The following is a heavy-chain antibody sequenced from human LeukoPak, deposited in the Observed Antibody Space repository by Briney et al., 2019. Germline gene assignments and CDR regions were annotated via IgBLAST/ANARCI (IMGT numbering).Heavy chain of an antibody. CDR3: AKRQESMIRGVLYHMDV. J-gene: IGHJ6*03. Sequence: SETLSLTCTVSGGSISNFDYYWGWIRQPPGKGLEWIGSIYYSGNTYYSPSLKSRLTISVDTSKNQFSLRLSSVTAADTAVYYCAKRQESMIRGVLYHMDVWGKGTTVSISS. D-gene: IGHD3-10*01. CDR1: GGSISNFDYY. V-gene: IGHV4-39*01. CDR2: IYYSGNT.